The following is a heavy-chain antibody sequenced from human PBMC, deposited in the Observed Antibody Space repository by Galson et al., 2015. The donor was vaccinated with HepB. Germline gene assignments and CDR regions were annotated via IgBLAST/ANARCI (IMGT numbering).Heavy chain of an antibody. CDR3: ARGEAFDI. D-gene: IGHD3-10*01. V-gene: IGHV4-59*08. Sequence: LSLTCTVSGGPIRDYYWSWIRHPPGKGLEWIGYVYYSGSTNYNPSPKSDVSISVDTSNNQFSLKLSSVTAADTAVYYCARGEAFDIWGQGTMVTVSS. J-gene: IGHJ3*02. CDR2: VYYSGST. CDR1: GGPIRDYY.